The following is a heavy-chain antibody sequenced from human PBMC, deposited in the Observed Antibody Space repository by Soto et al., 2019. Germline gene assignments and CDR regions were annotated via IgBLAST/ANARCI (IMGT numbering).Heavy chain of an antibody. CDR2: IKQDGSEK. J-gene: IGHJ4*02. CDR1: GFTFSTYW. V-gene: IGHV3-7*01. CDR3: ARVSHFVPPDY. D-gene: IGHD6-6*01. Sequence: GGSLRLSCAASGFTFSTYWMSWVRQAPGKGLEWVANIKQDGSEKYYVDSVKGRFTISRDNAKNSLYLQMNSLRAEDTAVYYYARVSHFVPPDYWGQGTLVTVSS.